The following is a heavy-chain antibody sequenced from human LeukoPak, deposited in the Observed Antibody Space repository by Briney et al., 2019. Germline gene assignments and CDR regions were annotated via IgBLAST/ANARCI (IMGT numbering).Heavy chain of an antibody. CDR2: ISYDGSNK. CDR1: GFTFSSYA. Sequence: GGFLRLSCAASGFTFSSYAMHWVRQAPGKGLEWVAVISYDGSNKYYADSVKGRFTISRDNSKNTLYLQMNSLRAEDTAVYYCAREAKGATKAFDIWGQGTMVTVSS. CDR3: AREAKGATKAFDI. J-gene: IGHJ3*02. D-gene: IGHD1-26*01. V-gene: IGHV3-30-3*01.